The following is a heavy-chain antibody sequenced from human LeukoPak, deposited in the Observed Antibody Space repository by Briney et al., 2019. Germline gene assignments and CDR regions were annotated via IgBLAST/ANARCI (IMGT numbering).Heavy chain of an antibody. CDR3: ARDLEWYYMDV. Sequence: ASVKVSCKASGGTFTSYAISWVRQAPGQGLEWMGGIIPIFGTANYAQKFQGRVTITADKSTSTAYMELSSLRSEDTAVYYCARDLEWYYMDVWGKGTTVTVSS. CDR1: GGTFTSYA. D-gene: IGHD3-3*01. J-gene: IGHJ6*03. CDR2: IIPIFGTA. V-gene: IGHV1-69*06.